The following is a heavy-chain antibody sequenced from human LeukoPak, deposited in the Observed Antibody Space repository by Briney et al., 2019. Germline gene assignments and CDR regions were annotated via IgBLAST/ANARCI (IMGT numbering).Heavy chain of an antibody. D-gene: IGHD3-22*01. V-gene: IGHV3-48*01. CDR2: ISSSSSTI. Sequence: GGSLRLSCAASGFTFSSYSMNWVRQAPGNGLEWVSYISSSSSTIYYADSVKGRFTISRDNAKNSLYLQMNSLRAEDTAVYYCARVEYDSSGYYPDLDYWGQGTLVTVSS. CDR3: ARVEYDSSGYYPDLDY. J-gene: IGHJ4*02. CDR1: GFTFSSYS.